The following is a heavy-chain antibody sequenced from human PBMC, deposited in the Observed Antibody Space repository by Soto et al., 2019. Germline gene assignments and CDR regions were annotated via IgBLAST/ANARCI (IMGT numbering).Heavy chain of an antibody. Sequence: GGAPRLSRAAPGFTLSSTWIYWVRPGPSKGVEWVAVISYDGSNKYYADSVKGRFTISRDNSKNTLYLQMNSLRDEDTAVYYCARSLGYCISTSCHREIDYWGQGTLVTVSS. CDR1: GFTLSSTW. V-gene: IGHV3-30*03. D-gene: IGHD2-2*01. J-gene: IGHJ4*02. CDR3: ARSLGYCISTSCHREIDY. CDR2: ISYDGSNK.